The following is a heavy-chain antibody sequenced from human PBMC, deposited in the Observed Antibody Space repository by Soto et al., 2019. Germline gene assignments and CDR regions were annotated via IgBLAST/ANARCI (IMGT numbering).Heavy chain of an antibody. CDR2: MNPNTGNT. Sequence: QVQLVQSGAEVKKPGASVTVSCKASGYTLATYDFAWVRQATGQGLEWMGWMNPNTGNTGYAQAFRGRVTITRNTSITTAYMELSSLRSEDPAVYFCARRKERSGPYYLDSWGQGTLVTVSS. D-gene: IGHD6-25*01. J-gene: IGHJ4*02. CDR3: ARRKERSGPYYLDS. V-gene: IGHV1-8*01. CDR1: GYTLATYD.